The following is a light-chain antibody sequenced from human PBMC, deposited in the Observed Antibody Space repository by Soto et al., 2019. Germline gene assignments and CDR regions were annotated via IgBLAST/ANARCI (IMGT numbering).Light chain of an antibody. CDR1: SSNIGSNT. V-gene: IGLV1-44*01. CDR3: SSFTSRFTFV. CDR2: SNN. Sequence: QSVLTQPPSASGTPGQRVTISCSGSSSNIGSNTVNWYQQLPGTAPKLLIYSNNQRPSGVPDRFSGSKSGTSASLAISGLQSEDEADYYCSSFTSRFTFVFGTGTKVTVL. J-gene: IGLJ1*01.